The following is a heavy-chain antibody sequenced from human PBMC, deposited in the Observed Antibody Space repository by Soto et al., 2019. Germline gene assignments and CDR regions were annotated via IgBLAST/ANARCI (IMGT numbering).Heavy chain of an antibody. Sequence: QVQLQESGPGLVKPSQTLSLTCTVSGGSISSGGYYWSWIRQHPGKGLEWIGYIYYSGSTYYNPSRKSRVTITAGRSKNQFSMRMSCVTAADTGVYYCAGVCGGDCDDGMDFLGHGTTLTVSS. CDR2: IYYSGST. CDR3: AGVCGGDCDDGMDF. J-gene: IGHJ6*02. V-gene: IGHV4-31*03. D-gene: IGHD2-21*02. CDR1: GGSISSGGYY.